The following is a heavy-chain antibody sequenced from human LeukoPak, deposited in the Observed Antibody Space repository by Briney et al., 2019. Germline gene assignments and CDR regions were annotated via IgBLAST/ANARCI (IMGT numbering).Heavy chain of an antibody. CDR1: GGSFSGYY. D-gene: IGHD6-6*01. Sequence: SETLSLTCAVYGGSFSGYYWSWIRQPPGKGLEWIGEINHSGSTNYNPSLKSRVTMSVDTSKNQFSLNLNSVTAADTAVYYCARVSQGYTISSRGGYYYYYMDVWGEGTTVTVSS. CDR2: INHSGST. CDR3: ARVSQGYTISSRGGYYYYYMDV. V-gene: IGHV4-34*01. J-gene: IGHJ6*03.